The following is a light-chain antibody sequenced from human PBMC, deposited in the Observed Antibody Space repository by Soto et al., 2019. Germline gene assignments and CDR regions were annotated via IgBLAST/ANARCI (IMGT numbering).Light chain of an antibody. CDR3: QQYGSSPYT. Sequence: EIVLTQSPGTLSLSPGERATLSCRASQSVRSSYLAWYQQKPGRAPRLLIYGASSRATGIPDRFSGSGSGTEFTLTISRLEPEDFAVYYCQQYGSSPYTFGQGTKLEIK. CDR2: GAS. J-gene: IGKJ2*01. CDR1: QSVRSSY. V-gene: IGKV3-20*01.